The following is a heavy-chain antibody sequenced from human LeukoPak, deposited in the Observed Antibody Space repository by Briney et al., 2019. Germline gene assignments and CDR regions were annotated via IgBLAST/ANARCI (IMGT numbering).Heavy chain of an antibody. CDR3: ASPYDSSGYYYLMAFDY. V-gene: IGHV3-30*04. CDR1: GFTFNSYS. Sequence: GRSLRLSCAASGFTFNSYSIHWVRQAPGKGLEWVAVISYDGSNKYYADSVKGRFTISRDNSKNTLYLQMNSLRAEDTAVYYCASPYDSSGYYYLMAFDYWGQGTLVTVSS. J-gene: IGHJ4*02. D-gene: IGHD3-22*01. CDR2: ISYDGSNK.